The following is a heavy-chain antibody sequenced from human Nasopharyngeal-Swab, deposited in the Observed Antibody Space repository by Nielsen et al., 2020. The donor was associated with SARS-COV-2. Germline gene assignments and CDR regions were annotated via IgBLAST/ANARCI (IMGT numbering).Heavy chain of an antibody. V-gene: IGHV3-7*01. CDR1: GFTFSSYW. CDR3: ARVLYYYDSSGYPHRYFDY. Sequence: GGSLRLSCAASGFTFSSYWMSWVRQAPGKGLEWVANIKQDGSEKYYVDSVKGRFTISRDNAKNSLYLQMNSLRAEDTAVYYCARVLYYYDSSGYPHRYFDYWGQGTLVTVSS. CDR2: IKQDGSEK. J-gene: IGHJ4*02. D-gene: IGHD3-22*01.